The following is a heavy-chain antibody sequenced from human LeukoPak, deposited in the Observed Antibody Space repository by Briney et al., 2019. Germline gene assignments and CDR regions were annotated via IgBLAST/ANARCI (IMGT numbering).Heavy chain of an antibody. Sequence: PSETLSLTCTVSGGSISSSSYYWGWIRQPPGKGLEWIGSIYHSGSTYYNPSLKSRVTISVDTSKNQFSLKLNSVTAADTAVYYCARVWIGGGSCYFDYWGQGTLVTVSS. CDR3: ARVWIGGGSCYFDY. D-gene: IGHD2-15*01. J-gene: IGHJ4*02. CDR1: GGSISSSSYY. CDR2: IYHSGST. V-gene: IGHV4-39*07.